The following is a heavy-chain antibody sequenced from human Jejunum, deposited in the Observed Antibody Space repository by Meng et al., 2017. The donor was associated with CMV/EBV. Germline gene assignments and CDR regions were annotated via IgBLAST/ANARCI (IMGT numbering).Heavy chain of an antibody. CDR2: MYIGSST. Sequence: SGYRVGSYCMIWVRQAPGKGLEWVSSMYIGSSTDYATSVKGRFTISRDSSKNTLYLQMNNVRAEDTALYYCARFSIVGATNAFDIWGQGTMVTVSS. CDR3: ARFSIVGATNAFDI. D-gene: IGHD1-26*01. CDR1: GYRVGSYC. V-gene: IGHV3-53*01. J-gene: IGHJ3*02.